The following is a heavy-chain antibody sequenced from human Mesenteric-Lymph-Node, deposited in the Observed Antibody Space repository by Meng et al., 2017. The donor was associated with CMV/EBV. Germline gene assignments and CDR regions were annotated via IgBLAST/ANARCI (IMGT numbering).Heavy chain of an antibody. V-gene: IGHV3-66*02. Sequence: GESLKISCAASGFTVSSNYMSWVRQAPGKGLEWVSVIYSGGSTYYADSVKGRFTISRDNSKNTLYLQMNSLRAEDTAVYYCAIAHVVNDYGDYNWFDPWGQGTLVTVSS. CDR3: AIAHVVNDYGDYNWFDP. J-gene: IGHJ5*02. CDR1: GFTVSSNY. D-gene: IGHD4-17*01. CDR2: IYSGGST.